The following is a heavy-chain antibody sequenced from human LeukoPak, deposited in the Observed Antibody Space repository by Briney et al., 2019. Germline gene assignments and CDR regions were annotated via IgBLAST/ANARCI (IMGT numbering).Heavy chain of an antibody. V-gene: IGHV4-59*08. CDR1: GCSMRTYS. Sequence: AETLSLTCTVSGCSMRTYSLSWVRQPPGKGLEWIGDISYSGDTNYNPALKRRLTISIDKSKNQFSLKLNSVTAADTALYYCAGHEGGGTYHLDYWGQGTLVTVSS. CDR2: ISYSGDT. J-gene: IGHJ4*02. CDR3: AGHEGGGTYHLDY. D-gene: IGHD1-26*01.